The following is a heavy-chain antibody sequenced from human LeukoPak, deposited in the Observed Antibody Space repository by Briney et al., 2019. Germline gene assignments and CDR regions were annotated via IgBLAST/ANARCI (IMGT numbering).Heavy chain of an antibody. V-gene: IGHV3-21*01. CDR2: IHGSGGVT. J-gene: IGHJ6*03. Sequence: KPGGSLRLSCTASAISFSSYAMTWLRQAPGKGLEWVSGIHGSGGVTYYADSVKGRFTISRDNAKNSLYLQMNSLRAEDTAVYYCARASYDIVLVPAGNYMDVWGKGTTVTVSS. CDR1: AISFSSYA. D-gene: IGHD2-2*01. CDR3: ARASYDIVLVPAGNYMDV.